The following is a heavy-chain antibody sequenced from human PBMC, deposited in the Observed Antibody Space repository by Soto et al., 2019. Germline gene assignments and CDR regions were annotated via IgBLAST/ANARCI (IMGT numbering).Heavy chain of an antibody. CDR1: GGSIRSSDYY. D-gene: IGHD3-22*01. V-gene: IGHV4-39*07. CDR2: INDGGSA. CDR3: ARHNYDSSGTAVDV. Sequence: SETLSLTCTVSGGSIRSSDYYWGWIRQPPGEGLEWIANINDGGSAHYNPSLRSRVTISVDTSKNQFSLKLSSVTAADTAVYYCARHNYDSSGTAVDVWGQGTTVTVSS. J-gene: IGHJ6*02.